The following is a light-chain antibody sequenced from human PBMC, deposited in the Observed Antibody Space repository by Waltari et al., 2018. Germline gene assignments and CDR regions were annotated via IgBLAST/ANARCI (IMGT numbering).Light chain of an antibody. CDR3: SSYTSSSTV. Sequence: QSALTQPASVSGSPGQPITISCPGTSSDVVSWYQQHPGKAPKLMIYEVSNRPSGVSNRFSGSKSGNTASLTISGLQAEDEADYYCSSYTSSSTVFGGGTKLTVL. CDR2: EVS. J-gene: IGLJ2*01. CDR1: SSDVV. V-gene: IGLV2-14*01.